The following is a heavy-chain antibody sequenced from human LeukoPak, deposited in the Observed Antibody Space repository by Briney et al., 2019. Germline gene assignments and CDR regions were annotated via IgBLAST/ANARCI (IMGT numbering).Heavy chain of an antibody. D-gene: IGHD3-10*01. J-gene: IGHJ5*02. CDR2: IYYSGST. V-gene: IGHV4-39*07. Sequence: SETLSLTCTVSGGSISSSSYYWGWIRQPPGKGLEWIGSIYYSGSTYYNPSLKSRVTISADTSKNQFSLKLSSVTAADTAVYYCARFPADYYGSGSINWFDPWGQGTLVTVSS. CDR1: GGSISSSSYY. CDR3: ARFPADYYGSGSINWFDP.